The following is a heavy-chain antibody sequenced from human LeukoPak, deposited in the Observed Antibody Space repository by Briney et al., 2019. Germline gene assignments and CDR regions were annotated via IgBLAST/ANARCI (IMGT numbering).Heavy chain of an antibody. CDR2: INHSGST. CDR1: GGSFSGYY. V-gene: IGHV4-34*01. Sequence: SETLSLTCAVYGGSFSGYYWSWIRQPPGKGLEWIGEINHSGSTNYNPSLKSRVTISVDTSKNQFSLKLSSVTAADTAVYYCARGRKIFGVVISWSARRRINWFDPWGQGTLVTVSS. CDR3: ARGRKIFGVVISWSARRRINWFDP. J-gene: IGHJ5*02. D-gene: IGHD3-3*01.